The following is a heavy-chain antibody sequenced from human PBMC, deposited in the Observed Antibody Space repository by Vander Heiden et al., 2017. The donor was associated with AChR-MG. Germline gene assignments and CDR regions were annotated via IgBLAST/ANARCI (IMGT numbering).Heavy chain of an antibody. D-gene: IGHD6-19*01. Sequence: QVTLKESGPVLVKHTETLTLTCTVSGFSLSNARMGVSWIRQPPGKALEWLAHIFSNDEKSYSTSLKSRLTISKDTSKSQVVLTMTNMDPVDTATYYCARVIAVAELDYWGQGTLVTVSS. CDR2: IFSNDEK. CDR1: GFSLSNARMG. CDR3: ARVIAVAELDY. J-gene: IGHJ4*02. V-gene: IGHV2-26*01.